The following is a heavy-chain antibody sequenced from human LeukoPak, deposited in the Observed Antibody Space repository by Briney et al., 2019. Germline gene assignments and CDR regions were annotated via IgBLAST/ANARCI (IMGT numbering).Heavy chain of an antibody. V-gene: IGHV3-7*01. CDR1: GFTFSSYW. J-gene: IGHJ4*02. CDR2: IKQDGSEK. D-gene: IGHD2-21*02. CDR3: ARGHNSRAGVTDCCPLDY. Sequence: PGGSLRLSCAASGFTFSSYWMSWVRQAPGKGLEWVANIKQDGSEKYYVDSVKGRFTISRDNAKNSLYLQMNSLRAEDTATYFCARGHNSRAGVTDCCPLDYWGQGTLVTVSS.